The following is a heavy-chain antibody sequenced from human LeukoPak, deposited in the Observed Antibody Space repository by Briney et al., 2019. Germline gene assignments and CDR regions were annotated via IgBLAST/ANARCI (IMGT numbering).Heavy chain of an antibody. Sequence: GGSLRLSRAASGFILSINYMSWVRQAPGKGLEWVSDIYSGGSTYYSDALNGRFDMTRDNSKNTLYHQMNSLRAEDTGVYYCARSPWGITMIAEAWGQGTLVT. D-gene: IGHD3-22*01. V-gene: IGHV3-53*01. CDR1: GFILSINY. J-gene: IGHJ5*02. CDR3: ARSPWGITMIAEA. CDR2: IYSGGST.